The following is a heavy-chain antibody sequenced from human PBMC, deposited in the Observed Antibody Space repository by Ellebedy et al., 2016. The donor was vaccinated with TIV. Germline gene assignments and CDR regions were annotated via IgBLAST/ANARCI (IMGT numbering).Heavy chain of an antibody. CDR3: ARGAPFPYYFDS. CDR1: GGFISNYY. V-gene: IGHV4-59*01. CDR2: IYHSGSN. J-gene: IGHJ4*02. Sequence: MPSETLSLTCAVSGGFISNYYWTWIRQFPETGLEWIGYIYHSGSNGSNPSLKSRVTISVDTPKNQFSLKLNSVTAADTAVYYCARGAPFPYYFDSWGQGLLVTVSS.